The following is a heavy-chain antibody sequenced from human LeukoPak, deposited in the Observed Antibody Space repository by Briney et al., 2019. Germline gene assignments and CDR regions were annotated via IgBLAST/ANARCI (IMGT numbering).Heavy chain of an antibody. CDR3: AKGPLQLWLRYFDY. Sequence: GGSLRLSCAASGFTFSSYAISWVRQAPEKGLEWVSAISGSGGSTYYADSVKGRFTISRDNSKNTLYLQMNSLRAEDTAVYYCAKGPLQLWLRYFDYWGQGTLVTVSS. CDR2: ISGSGGST. CDR1: GFTFSSYA. V-gene: IGHV3-23*01. J-gene: IGHJ4*02. D-gene: IGHD5-18*01.